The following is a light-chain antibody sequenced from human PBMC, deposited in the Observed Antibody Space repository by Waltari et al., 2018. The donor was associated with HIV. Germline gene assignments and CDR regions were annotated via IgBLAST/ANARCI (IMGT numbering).Light chain of an antibody. CDR2: DVT. CDR3: CSFAGSYTLV. Sequence: QSALTQPRSVSVSPGQSVTISCTGTSSDIGDYNYVSWYQQHPGKAPKLMIYDVTKRPSGVPDRFSGSKSGNTASLTISGLQAEDEAAYYCCSFAGSYTLVFGGGTKLTVL. J-gene: IGLJ3*02. CDR1: SSDIGDYNY. V-gene: IGLV2-11*01.